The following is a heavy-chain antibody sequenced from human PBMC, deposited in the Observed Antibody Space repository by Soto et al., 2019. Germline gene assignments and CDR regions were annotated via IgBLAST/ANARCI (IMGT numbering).Heavy chain of an antibody. J-gene: IGHJ6*02. CDR2: ISAYNGNT. CDR1: GYTFTSYG. CDR3: ATGRGERYCSSTICLPGRDDYYYGMDV. V-gene: IGHV1-18*04. D-gene: IGHD2-2*01. Sequence: QVQLVQSGAEVKKPGASVKVSCKASGYTFTSYGISWVRQAPGQGLEWMGWISAYNGNTNYAQKLQGRVTMTTDTSTSTAYRELGSLRSDDTAVYYCATGRGERYCSSTICLPGRDDYYYGMDVWGQGTTVTVSS.